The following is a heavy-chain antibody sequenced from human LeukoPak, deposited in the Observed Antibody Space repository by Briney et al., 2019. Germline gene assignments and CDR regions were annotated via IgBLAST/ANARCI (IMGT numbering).Heavy chain of an antibody. CDR3: AKGGYYDFDY. CDR1: GFTFSNYG. J-gene: IGHJ4*02. CDR2: ITSGVGIT. V-gene: IGHV3-23*01. D-gene: IGHD3-10*01. Sequence: GGSLRLSCAASGFTFSNYGMNWVRQAPGKGLEWVSIITSGVGITYYADSVKGRFTISRDNSKNTLYLQMNSLRAEDTAVYYCAKGGYYDFDYWGQGTLVTVSS.